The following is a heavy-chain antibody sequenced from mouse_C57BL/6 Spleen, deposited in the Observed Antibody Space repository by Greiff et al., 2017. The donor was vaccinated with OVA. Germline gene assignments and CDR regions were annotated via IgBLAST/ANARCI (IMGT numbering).Heavy chain of an antibody. D-gene: IGHD2-2*01. J-gene: IGHJ2*01. CDR2: IYPGDGDT. CDR3: ARSGLPFRYFDY. V-gene: IGHV1-80*01. CDR1: GYAFSSYW. Sequence: VQLQQSGAELVKPGASVKISCKASGYAFSSYWMNWVKQRPGKGLEWIGQIYPGDGDTNYNGKFKGKATLTADKSSSTAYMQLSSLTSEDSAVYFCARSGLPFRYFDYWGQGTTLTVSS.